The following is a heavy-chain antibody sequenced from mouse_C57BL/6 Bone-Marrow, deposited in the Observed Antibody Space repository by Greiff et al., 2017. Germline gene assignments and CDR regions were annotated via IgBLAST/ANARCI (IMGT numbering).Heavy chain of an antibody. CDR2: IDPSVSYT. CDR1: GYTFTSSW. CDR3: ARERVLLLYYFDN. J-gene: IGHJ2*01. Sequence: QVQLQQPGAELVMPGASVKLSCKASGYTFTSSWMHWVKQRPGQGLEWIGEIDPSVSYTNYNQKFKGKSTLTLDKSSSTASMQLSSLTAEDSAVYYCARERVLLLYYFDNWGQGATLTVSS. V-gene: IGHV1-69*01. D-gene: IGHD1-1*01.